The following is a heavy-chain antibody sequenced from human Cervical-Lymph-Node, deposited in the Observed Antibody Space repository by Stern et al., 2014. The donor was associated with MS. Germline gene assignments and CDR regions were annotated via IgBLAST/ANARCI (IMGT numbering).Heavy chain of an antibody. CDR1: GGTFSVYA. V-gene: IGHV1-69*01. CDR2: IIPIIGAA. J-gene: IGHJ3*02. Sequence: QVQLVQSGAEVKKPGSSVKVSCKASGGTFSVYAFSWVRQAPGQGLEWVGGIIPIIGAANYAQKFQGRVTITADASIKTAYIEVSSLRFEDTAVYYCARDQHHYGSGHYAFDIWGQGTVVTVSS. D-gene: IGHD3-10*01. CDR3: ARDQHHYGSGHYAFDI.